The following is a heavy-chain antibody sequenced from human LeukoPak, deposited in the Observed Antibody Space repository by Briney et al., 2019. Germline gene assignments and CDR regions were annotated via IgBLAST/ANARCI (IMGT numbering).Heavy chain of an antibody. CDR1: GYTFTGYY. Sequence: ASVKVSCKASGYTFTGYYMHWVRQALGQGLEWMGWINPNSGGTNYAQKFQGRVTMTRDTSISTAYMELSRLRSDDTAVYYCARVPNDSSGYPDYWGQGTLVTVSS. V-gene: IGHV1-2*02. CDR2: INPNSGGT. CDR3: ARVPNDSSGYPDY. D-gene: IGHD3-22*01. J-gene: IGHJ4*02.